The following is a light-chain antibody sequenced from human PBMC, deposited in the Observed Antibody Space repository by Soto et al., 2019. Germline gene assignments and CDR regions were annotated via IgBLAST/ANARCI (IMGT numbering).Light chain of an antibody. Sequence: AIRMTQSPSSLSASTGDRVTITCRTSQDISGYLAWYQQKPGKAPELLIYAASTLQSGLPSRFSGGGSGTDFTLTISSLQSEDFATYYCQQYYHFPSFGQGTKVEIK. CDR1: QDISGY. CDR3: QQYYHFPS. CDR2: AAS. J-gene: IGKJ1*01. V-gene: IGKV1-8*01.